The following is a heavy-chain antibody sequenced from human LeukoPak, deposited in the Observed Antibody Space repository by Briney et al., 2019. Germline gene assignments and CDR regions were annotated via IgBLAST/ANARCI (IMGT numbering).Heavy chain of an antibody. Sequence: PGGSLRLSCAASGFTFSSYGMSWVRQAPGKGLEWVSAISGSGVYTYNADSVKGRFTISRDNSKNTLYLQMNSLRSEDTAVYYCAMGLLSSGYLNYFDYWGQGTLVTVSS. V-gene: IGHV3-23*01. CDR3: AMGLLSSGYLNYFDY. CDR2: ISGSGVYT. J-gene: IGHJ4*02. D-gene: IGHD3-22*01. CDR1: GFTFSSYG.